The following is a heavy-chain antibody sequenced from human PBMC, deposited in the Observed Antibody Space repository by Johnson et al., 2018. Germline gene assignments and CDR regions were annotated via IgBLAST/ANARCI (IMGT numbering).Heavy chain of an antibody. CDR2: IIPILDIP. J-gene: IGHJ1*01. V-gene: IGHV1-69*04. Sequence: QVQLVQSGAEVKKPGSSVKVSCKASGGTFSSYTISWVRQAPGQGLEWMGRIIPILDIPNYAQKFQGRVTITADKSTSTAYMELRSLRTEDTAVYYCARAPTQSAEYFQHWGQGTLVTVSS. CDR3: ARAPTQSAEYFQH. CDR1: GGTFSSYT. D-gene: IGHD2-15*01.